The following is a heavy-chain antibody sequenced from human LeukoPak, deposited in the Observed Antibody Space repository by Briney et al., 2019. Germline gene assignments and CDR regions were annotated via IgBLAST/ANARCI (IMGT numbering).Heavy chain of an antibody. V-gene: IGHV3-23*01. CDR3: AKSEVVTAMVDAFDI. CDR2: ISGSGGST. D-gene: IGHD2-21*02. J-gene: IGHJ3*02. Sequence: GGSLRLSCAASGFTFSTYWMSWVRQAPGKGLEWVSAISGSGGSTYYADSVKGRFTISRDNSKNTLYLQMNSLRAEDTAVYYCAKSEVVTAMVDAFDIWGQGTMVTVSS. CDR1: GFTFSTYW.